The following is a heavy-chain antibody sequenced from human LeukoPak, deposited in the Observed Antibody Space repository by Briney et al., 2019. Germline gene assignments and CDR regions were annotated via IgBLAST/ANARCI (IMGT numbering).Heavy chain of an antibody. CDR1: GFTFSNYA. Sequence: LPGGSLRLSCAASGFTFSNYAMNWVRQAPGKGLEWVSSITGSGGSTYYADSVKGRFTISRDNSKNTLYLQMNSLRPEDTAVYFCANRGAIDFLTGYYYYFDYWGQGTLVIVSS. J-gene: IGHJ4*02. CDR3: ANRGAIDFLTGYYYYFDY. D-gene: IGHD3-9*01. V-gene: IGHV3-23*01. CDR2: ITGSGGST.